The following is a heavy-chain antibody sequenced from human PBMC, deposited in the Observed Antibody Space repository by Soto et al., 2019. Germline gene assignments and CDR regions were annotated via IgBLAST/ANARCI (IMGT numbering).Heavy chain of an antibody. CDR2: INSDGSST. CDR1: GFTFDDYG. D-gene: IGHD2-15*01. J-gene: IGHJ3*02. Sequence: GGSLRLSCAASGFTFDDYGMSWVRQAPGKGLEWVSRINSDGSSTSYADSVKGRFTISRDNAKNTLYLQMNSLRAEDTAVYYCARYMEGYCSGGSCYGDAFDIWGQGTMVTVSS. CDR3: ARYMEGYCSGGSCYGDAFDI. V-gene: IGHV3-74*01.